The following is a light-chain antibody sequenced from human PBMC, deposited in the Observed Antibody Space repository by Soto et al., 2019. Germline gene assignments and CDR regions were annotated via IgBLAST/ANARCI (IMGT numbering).Light chain of an antibody. V-gene: IGLV2-14*01. CDR1: SSDVGGYNY. Sequence: QSALTQPASVSGSPGQSITISCTGTSSDVGGYNYVSWYQQHPGKAPKLMIYDVSKRPSGVSIRFSGSKSGNTASLTISGLQAEDEADYYSSSYTSSSTANGFGTGT. J-gene: IGLJ1*01. CDR3: SSYTSSSTANG. CDR2: DVS.